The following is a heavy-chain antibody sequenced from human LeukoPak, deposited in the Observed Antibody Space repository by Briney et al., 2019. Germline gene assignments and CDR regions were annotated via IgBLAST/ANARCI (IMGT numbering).Heavy chain of an antibody. J-gene: IGHJ6*04. D-gene: IGHD3-10*01. CDR3: ASYYASGVSAYDYFGMDV. CDR2: MYHNRGT. V-gene: IGHV4-38-2*01. Sequence: SETLSLTCAVSGYSISSGYYWGWIRQPPGKGLEWIGSMYHNRGTYYNPSLKSRVTISMDTAKNQFSLRLSSVTAADTAVYYCASYYASGVSAYDYFGMDVWGKGTTVTVSS. CDR1: GYSISSGYY.